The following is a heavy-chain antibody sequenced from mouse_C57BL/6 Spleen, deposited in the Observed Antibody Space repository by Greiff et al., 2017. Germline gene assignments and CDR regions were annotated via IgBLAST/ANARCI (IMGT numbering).Heavy chain of an antibody. CDR1: GFNIKDDY. V-gene: IGHV14-4*01. D-gene: IGHD3-2*02. CDR3: TTRLRGDY. J-gene: IGHJ2*01. Sequence: VQLQQSGAELVRPGASVKLSCTASGFNIKDDYMHWVKQRPEQGLEWIGWIDPENGDTEYASKFQGKATITADTSSNTAYLQLSSRTSEDTAVYYCTTRLRGDYWGQGTTLTVSS. CDR2: IDPENGDT.